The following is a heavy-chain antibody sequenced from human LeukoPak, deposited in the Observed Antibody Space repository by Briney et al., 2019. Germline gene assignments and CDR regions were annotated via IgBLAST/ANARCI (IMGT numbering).Heavy chain of an antibody. J-gene: IGHJ4*02. Sequence: GGSLRLSCAASGFTFDDYGMSWVRQAPGKGLEWVSGINWNGGSTGYADSVKGRFTISRDNAKNSLYLQMNSLRAEATALSYCARSVAASRDYWGQGTLVTVSS. CDR2: INWNGGST. D-gene: IGHD2-15*01. V-gene: IGHV3-20*04. CDR3: ARSVAASRDY. CDR1: GFTFDDYG.